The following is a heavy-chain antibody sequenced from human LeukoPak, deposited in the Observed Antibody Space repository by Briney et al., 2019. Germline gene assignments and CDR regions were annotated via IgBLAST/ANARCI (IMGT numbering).Heavy chain of an antibody. J-gene: IGHJ6*03. CDR1: GFNYSSYT. Sequence: GSLRLSCAASGFNYSSYTMNWVRQAPGMGLEWLSYISASRDITYYADSAKGRFTISRDNAKNSLYLQMNSLRAEDTAVYYCVRGSLASGVVVYYYYYLDVWGKGTTVTVSS. CDR3: VRGSLASGVVVYYYYYLDV. CDR2: ISASRDIT. D-gene: IGHD3-3*01. V-gene: IGHV3-48*01.